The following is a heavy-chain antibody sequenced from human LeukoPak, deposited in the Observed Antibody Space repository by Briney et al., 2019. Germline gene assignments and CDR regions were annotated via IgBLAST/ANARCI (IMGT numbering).Heavy chain of an antibody. CDR2: ISNSSSTI. V-gene: IGHV3-48*01. Sequence: GSLRLSCAASGFTFHSHSMNWVRQAPGKGLEWVSYISNSSSTIYYADSVEGRFTISRDNAKNSLYLQMNSLRAEDTAVYYCARVCRLVGSGSYYNHPYYYYGMDVWGQGTTVTVSS. D-gene: IGHD3-10*01. J-gene: IGHJ6*02. CDR3: ARVCRLVGSGSYYNHPYYYYGMDV. CDR1: GFTFHSHS.